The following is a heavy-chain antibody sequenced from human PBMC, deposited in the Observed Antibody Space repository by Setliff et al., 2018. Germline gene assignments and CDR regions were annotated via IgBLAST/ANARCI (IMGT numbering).Heavy chain of an antibody. Sequence: SETLSLTCTVSGTSMNDYYWTWVRQPAGKGLEWIGYVSPSKSPNYNPSLKSRLTIFVDTSRSQFSLWLTSVTAADTAVYYCARELVATWRGYSSSSPRYYFDNWGQGTLVTVSS. CDR1: GTSMNDYY. CDR3: ARELVATWRGYSSSSPRYYFDN. V-gene: IGHV4-4*08. D-gene: IGHD6-6*01. J-gene: IGHJ4*02. CDR2: VSPSKSP.